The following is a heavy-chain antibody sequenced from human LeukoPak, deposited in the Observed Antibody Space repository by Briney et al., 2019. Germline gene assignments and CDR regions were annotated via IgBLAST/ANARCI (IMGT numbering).Heavy chain of an antibody. D-gene: IGHD1-26*01. J-gene: IGHJ4*02. CDR3: ARLASGSYPNYFDY. CDR1: GNYW. CDR2: ISSSGSNI. Sequence: PGGSLRLSCAASGNYWMHWVRQAPGKGLEWVSYISSSGSNIHYADSVKGRFTISRDTGKNSLYLQMSSLRAEDTAVYYCARLASGSYPNYFDYWGQGLLVTVSS. V-gene: IGHV3-48*01.